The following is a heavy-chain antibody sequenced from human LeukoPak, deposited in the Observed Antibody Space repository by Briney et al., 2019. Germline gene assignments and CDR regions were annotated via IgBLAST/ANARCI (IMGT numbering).Heavy chain of an antibody. V-gene: IGHV3-7*03. D-gene: IGHD3-22*01. Sequence: GGSLRLSCAASGFTFSSYWMSWVRQAPGKGLECVANIKEDGSEKFYVDSVKGRFTISRDSSKNTLYLQMNSLRAEDTAVYYCATRDYYDSSGYNDAFDIWGQGTMVTVSS. CDR2: IKEDGSEK. CDR3: ATRDYYDSSGYNDAFDI. J-gene: IGHJ3*02. CDR1: GFTFSSYW.